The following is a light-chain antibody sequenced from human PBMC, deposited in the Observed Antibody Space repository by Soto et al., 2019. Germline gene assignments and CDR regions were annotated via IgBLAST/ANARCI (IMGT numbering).Light chain of an antibody. J-gene: IGLJ1*01. CDR2: AVT. CDR3: SSYTSSSTL. CDR1: SSDVGGYNY. Sequence: QSVLTQPASVSGSPGPSITISCTGTSSDVGGYNYVSWYQQHPGKAPKLMSYAVTDRPSGVYSRFSGSKSGNTASLTISGLQAEDEADYYCSSYTSSSTLFGTGTKVTVL. V-gene: IGLV2-14*01.